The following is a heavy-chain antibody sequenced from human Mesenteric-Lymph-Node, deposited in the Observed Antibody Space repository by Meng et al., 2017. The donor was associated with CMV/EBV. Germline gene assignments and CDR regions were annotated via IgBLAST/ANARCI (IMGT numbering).Heavy chain of an antibody. J-gene: IGHJ4*02. CDR1: GGSFSGYY. V-gene: IGHV4-59*01. Sequence: SETLSLTCAVYGGSFSGYYWSWLRQPPGKGLEWIGYIYHIGYTNYNPSLKSRVTISVDTSKNQFSLNLSSVTAADTAMYYCARVGTATGFDYWGQGTLVTVSS. CDR2: IYHIGYT. CDR3: ARVGTATGFDY. D-gene: IGHD1-1*01.